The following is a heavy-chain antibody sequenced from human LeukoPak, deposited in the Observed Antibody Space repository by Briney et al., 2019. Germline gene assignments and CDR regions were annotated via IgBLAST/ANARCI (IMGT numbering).Heavy chain of an antibody. CDR2: ISFDGSNK. D-gene: IGHD3-10*01. Sequence: GRSLRLSWAASGFTSSSYAIHWVRQAPGKGLEWEALISFDGSNKYYADSVKGRFTISRDNSKNTLYLQMNSLRAEDTAVYYCARGPGAYYYGSGNSFDPWGQGTLVTVSS. CDR1: GFTSSSYA. V-gene: IGHV3-30*04. CDR3: ARGPGAYYYGSGNSFDP. J-gene: IGHJ5*02.